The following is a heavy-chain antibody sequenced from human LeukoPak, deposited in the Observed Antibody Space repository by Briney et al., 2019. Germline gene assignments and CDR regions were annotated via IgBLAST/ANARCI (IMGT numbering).Heavy chain of an antibody. CDR3: ARVLSYDYYYYYMGV. D-gene: IGHD1-26*01. CDR2: ISAYNGNT. J-gene: IGHJ6*03. V-gene: IGHV1-18*01. Sequence: ASVKVSCKASGYTFTSYGISWVRQAPGQGLEWMGWISAYNGNTNYAQKLQGRVTMTTDTSTSTAYMELRSLRSDDTAVYYCARVLSYDYYYYYMGVWGKGTTVTVSS. CDR1: GYTFTSYG.